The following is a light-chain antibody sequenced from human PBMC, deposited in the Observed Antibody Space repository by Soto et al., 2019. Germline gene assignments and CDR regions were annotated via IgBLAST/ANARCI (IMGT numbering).Light chain of an antibody. CDR2: DAS. CDR3: QQYEGVPT. J-gene: IGKJ2*01. CDR1: QDISTF. V-gene: IGKV1-33*01. Sequence: DIQMTQSPSSLSASVGDRVTLTCQASQDISTFLNWYHQEPGKAPILLISDASALETGGPSRFRGSGAGKDFTFTISSLQPRDVGTYYCQQYEGVPTFGQGTKVGIK.